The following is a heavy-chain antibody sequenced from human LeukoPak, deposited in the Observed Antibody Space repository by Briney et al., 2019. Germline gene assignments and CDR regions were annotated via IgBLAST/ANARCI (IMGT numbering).Heavy chain of an antibody. V-gene: IGHV4-34*01. J-gene: IGHJ5*02. CDR2: ISHSVST. CDR3: ARESTYYDFWSGYRNYNWFDP. D-gene: IGHD3-3*01. Sequence: SETLSLTCAVYGGSFSGYYWSWIRQPPGKGLEWIGEISHSVSTNSNPSLKSRVTISVDTSKNQFSLKLSSVTAADTAVYYCARESTYYDFWSGYRNYNWFDPWGQGTLVTVSS. CDR1: GGSFSGYY.